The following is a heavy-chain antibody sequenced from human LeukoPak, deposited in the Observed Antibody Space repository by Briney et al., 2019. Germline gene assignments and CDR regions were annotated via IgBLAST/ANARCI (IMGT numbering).Heavy chain of an antibody. J-gene: IGHJ3*02. D-gene: IGHD3-22*01. Sequence: PSETLSLTCGVSGASVSSIGYSWSWIRQPPGRGLEWIGYIYQSGSASYNPSLQSRVTISIDKSKNQFSLNLNSVTAADTAVYYCARNSYYDNSGEGAFDIWGQGTMVTVSS. V-gene: IGHV4-30-2*01. CDR1: GASVSSIGYS. CDR2: IYQSGSA. CDR3: ARNSYYDNSGEGAFDI.